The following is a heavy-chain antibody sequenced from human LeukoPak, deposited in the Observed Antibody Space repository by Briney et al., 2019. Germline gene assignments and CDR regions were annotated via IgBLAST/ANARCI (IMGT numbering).Heavy chain of an antibody. CDR1: GLTFRDAW. J-gene: IGHJ4*02. CDR2: IKSLAAGGTT. CDR3: THDSSGYYSLHS. V-gene: IGHV3-15*01. D-gene: IGHD3-22*01. Sequence: GGSLRLSCVVSGLTFRDAWVTWVRQAPGKGLEWVGRIKSLAAGGTTDYAAPVKGRFTISRVDSRNTVYLQMSSLKTEDTAVYFCTHDSSGYYSLHSWGQGTLVTVSS.